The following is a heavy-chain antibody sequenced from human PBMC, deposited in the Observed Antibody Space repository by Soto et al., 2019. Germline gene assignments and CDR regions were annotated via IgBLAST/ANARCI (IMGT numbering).Heavy chain of an antibody. J-gene: IGHJ3*02. CDR2: IYYSGST. CDR1: GGSVSSGSYY. Sequence: QVQLQESGPGLVKSSETLSLTCTVSGGSVSSGSYYWSWIRQPPGKGLEWIGYIYYSGSTNYNPSLKSRVTISVDTSKNQFSLKLSSVTAADTAVYYCARDLGQIAAAGGDAFDIWGQGTMVTVSS. D-gene: IGHD6-13*01. CDR3: ARDLGQIAAAGGDAFDI. V-gene: IGHV4-61*01.